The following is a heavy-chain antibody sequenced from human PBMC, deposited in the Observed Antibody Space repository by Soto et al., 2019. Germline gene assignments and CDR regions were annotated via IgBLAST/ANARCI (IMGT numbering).Heavy chain of an antibody. Sequence: ASVKVSCKXSGYTFTSYGISWVRQAPGQGLEWMGWISTYNGNTNYAQKLQGRVTMTTDTSTNTAYMDLRSLTSDDTAVYFCARRLGSYYYGMDVWGQGTTVTVSS. D-gene: IGHD3-16*01. J-gene: IGHJ6*02. CDR3: ARRLGSYYYGMDV. CDR2: ISTYNGNT. V-gene: IGHV1-18*01. CDR1: GYTFTSYG.